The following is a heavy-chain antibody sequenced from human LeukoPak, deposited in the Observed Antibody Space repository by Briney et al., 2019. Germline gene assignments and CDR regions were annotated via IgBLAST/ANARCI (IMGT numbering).Heavy chain of an antibody. CDR2: ISGSGGST. Sequence: PGGSLRLSCAASGFTFSSYAMSWVRQAPGKGLEWVSAISGSGGSTYYADSVKGRFTISRDNAKNSLYLQMNSLRAEDTAVYYCARGHYYDSSGYYYRVAFDIWGQGTMVTVSS. V-gene: IGHV3-23*01. CDR3: ARGHYYDSSGYYYRVAFDI. J-gene: IGHJ3*02. D-gene: IGHD3-22*01. CDR1: GFTFSSYA.